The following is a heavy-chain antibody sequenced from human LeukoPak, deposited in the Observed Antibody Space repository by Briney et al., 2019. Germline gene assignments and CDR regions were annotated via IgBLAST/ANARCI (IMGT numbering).Heavy chain of an antibody. Sequence: GGSLRLSCAASGFTFSSYGMHWVRQAPGKGLEWVAFIRYDGSNKYYADSVKGRFTISRDNSKNTLYLQMNSLRAEDTAVYYCARERFTVVTLFDYWGQGTLVTVSS. V-gene: IGHV3-30*02. CDR2: IRYDGSNK. CDR1: GFTFSSYG. J-gene: IGHJ4*02. D-gene: IGHD4-23*01. CDR3: ARERFTVVTLFDY.